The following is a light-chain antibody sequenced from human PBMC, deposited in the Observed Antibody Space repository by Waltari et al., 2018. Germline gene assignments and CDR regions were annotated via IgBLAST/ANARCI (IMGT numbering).Light chain of an antibody. V-gene: IGKV2-30*01. J-gene: IGKJ2*01. CDR3: MQNTHWPHT. Sequence: DVVLTQSPLSLPVTLGQAASLSCRSSQLLLDTGGITYLHWFQDRPGQSPRSLIYNVFNRDSGIPDRFSGSGSGTDFTLKISRVEAEDLGVYYCMQNTHWPHTFGQGTKLEIK. CDR1: QLLLDTGGITY. CDR2: NVF.